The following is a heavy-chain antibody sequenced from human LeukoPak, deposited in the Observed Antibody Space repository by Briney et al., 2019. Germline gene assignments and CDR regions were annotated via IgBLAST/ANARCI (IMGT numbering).Heavy chain of an antibody. Sequence: SETLSLAYTVSGYSISSGYYWGWIRQPPGKGLEWIGSIYHSGSTYYNPSLKSRVTISVDTSKNQFSLKLSSVTAADTAVYYCARGVGYCSGGSCYSNWFDPWGQGTLVTVSS. CDR2: IYHSGST. CDR1: GYSISSGYY. CDR3: ARGVGYCSGGSCYSNWFDP. J-gene: IGHJ5*02. V-gene: IGHV4-38-2*02. D-gene: IGHD2-15*01.